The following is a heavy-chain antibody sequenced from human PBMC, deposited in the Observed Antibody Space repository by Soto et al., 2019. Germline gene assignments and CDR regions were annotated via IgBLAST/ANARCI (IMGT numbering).Heavy chain of an antibody. V-gene: IGHV3-48*02. CDR1: GFTFSSYS. Sequence: GSLRLSCAASGFTFSSYSMNWVRQAPGKGLEWVSYISSSSSTIYYADSVKGRFTISRDNAKNSLYLQMNSLRDEDTAVYYCARDLTMIVVVSNWFDPWGQGTLVTVPQ. CDR2: ISSSSSTI. J-gene: IGHJ5*02. D-gene: IGHD3-22*01. CDR3: ARDLTMIVVVSNWFDP.